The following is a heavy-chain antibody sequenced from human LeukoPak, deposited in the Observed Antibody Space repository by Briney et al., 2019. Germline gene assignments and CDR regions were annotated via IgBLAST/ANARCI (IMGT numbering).Heavy chain of an antibody. D-gene: IGHD3-9*01. J-gene: IGHJ6*02. CDR1: GDGVSSNSAT. V-gene: IGHV6-1*01. CDR3: ARLTMRDFDWSFYYYGMDV. Sequence: SQTLSLTCAISGDGVSSNSATWNWIRQSPSRGLEWLGRTYYRSKWYYEYAVSVKSRITINPDTSKNQFSLQLNSVTPEDTAVYHCARLTMRDFDWSFYYYGMDVWGQGTTVTVSS. CDR2: TYYRSKWYY.